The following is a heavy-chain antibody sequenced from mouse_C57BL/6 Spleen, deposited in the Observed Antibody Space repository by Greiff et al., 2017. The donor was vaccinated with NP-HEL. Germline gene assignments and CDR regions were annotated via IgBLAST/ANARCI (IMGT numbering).Heavy chain of an antibody. V-gene: IGHV14-2*01. CDR3: GNYYGSSYGYFDV. CDR2: IDPEDGET. J-gene: IGHJ1*03. Sequence: EVKLQESGAELVKPGASVKLSCTASGFNIKDYYMHWVKQRTEQGLEWIGRIDPEDGETKYAPKFQGKATITADTSSNTAYLQLSSLTSEDTAVYYCGNYYGSSYGYFDVWGTGTTVTVSS. D-gene: IGHD1-1*01. CDR1: GFNIKDYY.